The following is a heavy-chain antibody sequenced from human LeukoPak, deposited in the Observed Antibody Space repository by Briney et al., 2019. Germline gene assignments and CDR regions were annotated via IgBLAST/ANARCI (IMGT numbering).Heavy chain of an antibody. CDR1: GYTFSRYW. CDR3: ARARHGIAVAGPLDY. CDR2: INTDGSHT. V-gene: IGHV3-74*01. Sequence: GGSLRLSCAASGYTFSRYWMHWVRQAPGKGLVWVSRINTDGSHTSYADSVKGRFTISRDNARDTLYLQMNSLRAEDTAVYYCARARHGIAVAGPLDYWGQGTLVTVSS. J-gene: IGHJ4*02. D-gene: IGHD6-19*01.